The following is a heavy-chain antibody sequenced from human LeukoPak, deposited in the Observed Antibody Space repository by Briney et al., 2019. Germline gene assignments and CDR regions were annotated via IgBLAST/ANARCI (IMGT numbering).Heavy chain of an antibody. CDR2: INHSGST. CDR3: ARARGASLATLKTPKSSGMDV. Sequence: SETLSLTCAVYGGSFSGYYWSWIRQPPGKGLEWIGEINHSGSTNYNPSLKGRITISVDTTKNQFSPKLSSVTAAATAVYYCARARGASLATLKTPKSSGMDVWGQGTTVTVSS. D-gene: IGHD1-1*01. CDR1: GGSFSGYY. J-gene: IGHJ6*02. V-gene: IGHV4-34*01.